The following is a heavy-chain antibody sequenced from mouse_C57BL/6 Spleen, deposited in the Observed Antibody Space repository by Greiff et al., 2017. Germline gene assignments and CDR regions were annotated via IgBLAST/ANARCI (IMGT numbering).Heavy chain of an antibody. J-gene: IGHJ4*01. CDR2: IYPSDSET. CDR3: AGQDDGYYAMDY. CDR1: GYTFTSYW. D-gene: IGHD2-3*01. Sequence: VQLQQPGAELVRPGSSVKLSCKASGYTFTSYWMEWVKQRPGQGLEWIGNIYPSDSETNYNQKFKDKATLTVDKSSSTVYVQLSRLTSDDSAVYYCAGQDDGYYAMDYWGQGTSVTVSS. V-gene: IGHV1-61*01.